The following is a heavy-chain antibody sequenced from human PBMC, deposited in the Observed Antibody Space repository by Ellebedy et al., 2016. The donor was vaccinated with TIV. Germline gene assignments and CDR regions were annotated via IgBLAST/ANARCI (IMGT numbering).Heavy chain of an antibody. CDR3: ARVSGSYYKSSSSAYFDY. V-gene: IGHV1-18*01. D-gene: IGHD1-26*01. Sequence: AASVKVSCKASGYTFTSYDISWVRQAPGQGLEWMGWISAYNGNTNYAQNLQGRVTMTTDTSTSTAFMDLRSLRSDDTAVYYCARVSGSYYKSSSSAYFDYWGQGTLVTVSS. CDR1: GYTFTSYD. CDR2: ISAYNGNT. J-gene: IGHJ4*02.